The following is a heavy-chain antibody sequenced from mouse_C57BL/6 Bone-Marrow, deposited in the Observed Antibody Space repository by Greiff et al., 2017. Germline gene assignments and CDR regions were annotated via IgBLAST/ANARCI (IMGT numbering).Heavy chain of an antibody. CDR1: GYSFTGYY. Sequence: VQLKESGPELVKPGASVKISCKASGYSFTGYYMNWVKQSPEKSLEWIGEINPSTGGTTYNQKFKAKATLTVDKSSSTAYMQLKSLTSEDSAVYYCARQLRLDYFDYWGQGTTLTVSS. CDR3: ARQLRLDYFDY. J-gene: IGHJ2*01. V-gene: IGHV1-42*01. CDR2: INPSTGGT. D-gene: IGHD3-2*02.